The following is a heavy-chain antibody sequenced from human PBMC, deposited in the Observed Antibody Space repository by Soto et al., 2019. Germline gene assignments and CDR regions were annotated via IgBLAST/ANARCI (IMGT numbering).Heavy chain of an antibody. CDR3: ARGGKAARPMSWFDP. J-gene: IGHJ5*02. D-gene: IGHD6-6*01. Sequence: ASVKVSCKASGFSFSDYYIHWVRQVPGQGLEWMGWINLNYGGTYFGQKFEGRLTMTRDTSTTTVYMELSSLTSDDTAVYFCARGGKAARPMSWFDPWGQGTLVTVSS. V-gene: IGHV1-2*02. CDR1: GFSFSDYY. CDR2: INLNYGGT.